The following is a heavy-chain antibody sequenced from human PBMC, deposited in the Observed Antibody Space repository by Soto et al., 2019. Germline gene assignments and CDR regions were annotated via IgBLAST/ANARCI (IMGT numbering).Heavy chain of an antibody. V-gene: IGHV3-33*01. CDR3: AGGSTAMAYYFDY. CDR1: GFTFSSYG. CDR2: IWYDGSNK. J-gene: IGHJ4*02. D-gene: IGHD5-18*01. Sequence: GGSLRLSCAASGFTFSSYGMHWVRQAPGKGLEWVAVIWYDGSNKYYADSVKGRFTISRDNSKNTLYLQMNSLRAEDTAVYYCAGGSTAMAYYFDYWGQGTLVTVSS.